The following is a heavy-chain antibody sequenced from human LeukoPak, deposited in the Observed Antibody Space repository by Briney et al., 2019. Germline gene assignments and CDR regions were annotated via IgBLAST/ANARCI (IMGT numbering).Heavy chain of an antibody. J-gene: IGHJ4*02. CDR1: GFTFSSYT. D-gene: IGHD6-19*01. CDR3: ARFETVAAKPFEY. V-gene: IGHV3-21*01. Sequence: GGSLRLSCAASGFTFSSYTMNWVRQAPGKGLEWVSSISSDSRYIFYAEPVKGRFTISRDNAENSLYLQMNSLRVEDTAVYYCARFETVAAKPFEYWGQGTLVTVSS. CDR2: ISSDSRYI.